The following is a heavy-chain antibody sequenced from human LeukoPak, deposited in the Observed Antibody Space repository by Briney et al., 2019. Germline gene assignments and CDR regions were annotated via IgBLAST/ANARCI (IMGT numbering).Heavy chain of an antibody. V-gene: IGHV4-59*08. CDR2: IYYSGST. CDR1: GGSISSYY. J-gene: IGHJ5*02. D-gene: IGHD5-24*01. CDR3: ARHRDGYNYWFDP. Sequence: SETLSLTCTVSGGSISSYYWSWIRQPPGKGLEWIGYIYYSGSTNYNPSLKSRVTISVDTSKNQFSLKLSSVTAADTAVYYCARHRDGYNYWFDPWGQGTLVTVSS.